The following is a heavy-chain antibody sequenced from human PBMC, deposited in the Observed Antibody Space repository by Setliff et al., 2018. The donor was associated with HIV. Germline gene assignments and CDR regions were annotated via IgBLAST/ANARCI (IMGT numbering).Heavy chain of an antibody. CDR1: GYTFTSYA. V-gene: IGHV1-3*01. Sequence: ASVKVSCKASGYTFTSYAMHWVRQAPGQRLEWMGWINAGNGKTKYSQKLQGRVTITRDTSASTVHMELSSLRSEDTAVYYCARQAADYWGQGTLVTVSS. J-gene: IGHJ4*02. D-gene: IGHD6-25*01. CDR2: INAGNGKT. CDR3: ARQAADY.